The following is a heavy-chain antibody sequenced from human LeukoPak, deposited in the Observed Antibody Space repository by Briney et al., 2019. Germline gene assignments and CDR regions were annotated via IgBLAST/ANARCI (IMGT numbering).Heavy chain of an antibody. J-gene: IGHJ4*02. CDR3: AREEAAGTYFDY. V-gene: IGHV3-66*01. CDR2: IYSGGST. D-gene: IGHD6-13*01. Sequence: GGSLRLSCAASGFAVSSNYMSWVRQAPGKGLEGVSVIYSGGSTYYADSVKGRFTISRDNSKNTLYLQMNSLRAEDTAVYYCAREEAAGTYFDYWGQGTLVTVSS. CDR1: GFAVSSNY.